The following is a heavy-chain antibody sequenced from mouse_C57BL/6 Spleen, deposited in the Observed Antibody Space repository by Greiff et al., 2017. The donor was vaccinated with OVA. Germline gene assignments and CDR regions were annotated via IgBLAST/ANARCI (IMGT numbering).Heavy chain of an antibody. D-gene: IGHD4-1*01. CDR2: ISSGSSTI. CDR1: GFTFSDYG. J-gene: IGHJ4*01. Sequence: EVKLMESGGGLVKPGGSLKLSCAASGFTFSDYGMHWVRQAPEKGLEWVAYISSGSSTIYYADTVKGRFTISRDNAKNTLFLQMTSLRSEDTAMYYCARQVWDAMDYWGQGTSVTVSS. V-gene: IGHV5-17*01. CDR3: ARQVWDAMDY.